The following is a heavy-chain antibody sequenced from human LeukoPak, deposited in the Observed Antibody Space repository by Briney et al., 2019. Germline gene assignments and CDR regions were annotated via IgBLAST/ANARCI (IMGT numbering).Heavy chain of an antibody. Sequence: PSQTLSLTXTVSGGSISSGSYYWSCIRQPAGKGLEWIGRIYTNGSTNYNPSLKSRVTISVDTSKNQFSLKLSSVTATDTAVYYCARWVRALQLADYWGQGTLVTVSS. J-gene: IGHJ4*02. D-gene: IGHD6-13*01. CDR2: IYTNGST. CDR3: ARWVRALQLADY. CDR1: GGSISSGSYY. V-gene: IGHV4-61*02.